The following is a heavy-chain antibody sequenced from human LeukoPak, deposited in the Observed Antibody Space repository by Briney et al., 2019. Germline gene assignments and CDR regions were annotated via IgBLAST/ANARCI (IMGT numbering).Heavy chain of an antibody. CDR2: ISSSSTTI. V-gene: IGHV3-48*04. CDR1: GFIFDDYA. D-gene: IGHD6-6*01. CDR3: ARGGAARPDY. Sequence: GGSLRLSCAASGFIFDDYAMHWVRQAPGKGLEWVSYISSSSTTINYADSVRGRFTISRDNAKRSLYLQMNRLRVEDRAVYYCARGGAARPDYWGQGTLVTVSS. J-gene: IGHJ4*02.